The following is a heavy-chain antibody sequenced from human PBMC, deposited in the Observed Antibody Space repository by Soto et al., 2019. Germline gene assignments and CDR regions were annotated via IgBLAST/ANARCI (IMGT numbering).Heavy chain of an antibody. CDR3: ARSYMVRGVPPLDY. CDR1: GGSFSAYY. V-gene: IGHV4-34*01. Sequence: PSETLFLTCAVYGGSFSAYYWSWIRQPPGKGLEWIGEINHSGSTNYNPPLKSRVTISVDTSKNQFSLKLSSVTAADTAVYYCARSYMVRGVPPLDYWGQGTLVTVS. J-gene: IGHJ4*02. D-gene: IGHD3-10*01. CDR2: INHSGST.